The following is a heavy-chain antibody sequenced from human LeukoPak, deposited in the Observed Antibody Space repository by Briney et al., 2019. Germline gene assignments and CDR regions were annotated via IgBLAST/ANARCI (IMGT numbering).Heavy chain of an antibody. V-gene: IGHV3-48*02. J-gene: IGHJ3*02. CDR2: ISSRSSSI. CDR3: ARDKGLGDK. Sequence: GGSLSLSCAASGFTFSDYSMNWVRPAPGQGLVWISYISSRSSSISYEDSVKGRFTISRANAKHSLYLKISNLRDDDTARYDCARDKGLGDKWGQGTMVTVSS. D-gene: IGHD5/OR15-5a*01. CDR1: GFTFSDYS.